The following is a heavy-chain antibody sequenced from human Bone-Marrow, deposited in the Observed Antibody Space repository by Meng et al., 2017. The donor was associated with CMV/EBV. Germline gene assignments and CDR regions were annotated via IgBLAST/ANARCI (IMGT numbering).Heavy chain of an antibody. CDR3: ARLPAATAYFDH. J-gene: IGHJ4*02. CDR2: IYYSGIT. Sequence: VSGDSISSSSYYWSWIRQLSGKGLGWIGYIYYSGITYNSPSLKSRLSLSVDTSKNQFSLRLNSVTAADTAVYYCARLPAATAYFDHWGQGTLVTVSS. D-gene: IGHD2-2*01. V-gene: IGHV4-31*02. CDR1: GDSISSSSYY.